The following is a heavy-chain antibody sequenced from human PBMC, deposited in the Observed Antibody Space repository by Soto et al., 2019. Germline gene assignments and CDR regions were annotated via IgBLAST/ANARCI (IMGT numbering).Heavy chain of an antibody. CDR3: ANLFSFSGNDSF. V-gene: IGHV3-74*01. Sequence: PGGSLRLSCAASGFTFSRQWMHWVRQAPGKGLVWVSRITSDGTSTSYADSVKGRFTISRDSAKNMLYLQMISLRAEDTAVYYWANLFSFSGNDSFWGKETLVTVPS. CDR1: GFTFSRQW. J-gene: IGHJ4*02. CDR2: ITSDGTST. D-gene: IGHD5-12*01.